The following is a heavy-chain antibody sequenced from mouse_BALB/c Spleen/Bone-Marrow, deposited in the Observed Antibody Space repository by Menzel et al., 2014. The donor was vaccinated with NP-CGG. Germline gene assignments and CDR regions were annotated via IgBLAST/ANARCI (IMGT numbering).Heavy chain of an antibody. CDR1: GYSFTGYF. CDR2: INPYNGDT. J-gene: IGHJ2*01. CDR3: ARSGYYGSSYFDY. D-gene: IGHD1-1*01. Sequence: EVKLVESGPELVKPGASVKISCKASGYSFTGYFMNWVMQSHGKSLEWIGRINPYNGDTFYNQKSKGKATLTADKSSSTAHMELRSLASEDSAVYYCARSGYYGSSYFDYWGQGTTLTVSS. V-gene: IGHV1-20*02.